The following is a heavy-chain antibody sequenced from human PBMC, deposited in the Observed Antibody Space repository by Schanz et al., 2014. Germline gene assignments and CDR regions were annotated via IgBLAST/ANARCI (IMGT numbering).Heavy chain of an antibody. CDR2: IQYDGSKK. CDR3: AKDILHYGSDPDVFDM. V-gene: IGHV3-30*02. CDR1: GFTFSSYG. J-gene: IGHJ3*02. Sequence: QVQLVESGGGVVQPGGSLRLSCAASGFTFSSYGMHWVRQAPGKGLEWVTFIQYDGSKKFYTDFVKGRFTISRDNSKNTLYLQMYSLRAEDTAVYYCAKDILHYGSDPDVFDMWGQGTMVSVSS. D-gene: IGHD3-10*01.